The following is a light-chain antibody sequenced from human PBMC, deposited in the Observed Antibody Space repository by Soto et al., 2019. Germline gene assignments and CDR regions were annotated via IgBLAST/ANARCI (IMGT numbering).Light chain of an antibody. Sequence: QSVLAQPASMSGSPGQSITICCTGSGSDIATFNYVSWYQQYPGKAPKLLIYQVTSRASGVSHRFSGSKSGNTAALTISGLQPEDEAEYYSNSYPSTSFHVFGTGTKVTVL. V-gene: IGLV2-14*01. CDR2: QVT. CDR3: NSYPSTSFHV. CDR1: GSDIATFNY. J-gene: IGLJ1*01.